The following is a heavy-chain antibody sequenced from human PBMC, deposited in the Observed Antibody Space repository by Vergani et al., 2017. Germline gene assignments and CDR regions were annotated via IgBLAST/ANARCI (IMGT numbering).Heavy chain of an antibody. CDR3: AKASVEELINYYYYYYMDV. CDR1: GFTFSNAW. Sequence: VQLVESGGGVVQPGRSLRLSCAASGFTFSNAWMSWVRQAPGKGLEWVGRIKSKTDGGTTDYAAPVKGRFTISRDDSKNTLYLQMNSLKTEDTAVYYCAKASVEELINYYYYYYMDVWGKGTTVTVSS. D-gene: IGHD1-7*01. CDR2: IKSKTDGGTT. J-gene: IGHJ6*03. V-gene: IGHV3-15*01.